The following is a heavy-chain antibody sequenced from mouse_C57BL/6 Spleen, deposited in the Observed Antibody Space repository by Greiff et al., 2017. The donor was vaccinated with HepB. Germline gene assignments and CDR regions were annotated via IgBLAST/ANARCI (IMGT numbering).Heavy chain of an antibody. CDR1: GYTFTSYW. V-gene: IGHV1-55*01. Sequence: QVQQQQPGAELVKPGASVKMSCKASGYTFTSYWITWVKQRPGQGLEWIGDIYPGSGSTNYNEKFKSKATLTVDTSSSTAYLQLSSLTSEDSAVYYCARNGDYYGSSPSVWGTGTTVTVSS. J-gene: IGHJ1*03. D-gene: IGHD1-1*01. CDR3: ARNGDYYGSSPSV. CDR2: IYPGSGST.